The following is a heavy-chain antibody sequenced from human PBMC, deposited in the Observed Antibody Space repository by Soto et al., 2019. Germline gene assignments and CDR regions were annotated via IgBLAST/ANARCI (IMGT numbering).Heavy chain of an antibody. Sequence: ASVKVSCKASGYTFTSYGISWVRQAPGQGLEWMGWISAYNGNTNYAQKLQGRVTMTTDTSTSTAYMELRSLRSDDTAVYYCARTPASPQKLLWFGELLSDYYYYGMDVWGQGTTVTVSS. V-gene: IGHV1-18*01. J-gene: IGHJ6*02. CDR3: ARTPASPQKLLWFGELLSDYYYYGMDV. D-gene: IGHD3-10*01. CDR2: ISAYNGNT. CDR1: GYTFTSYG.